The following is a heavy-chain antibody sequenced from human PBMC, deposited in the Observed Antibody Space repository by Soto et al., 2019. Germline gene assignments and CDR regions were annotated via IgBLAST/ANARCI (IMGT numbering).Heavy chain of an antibody. J-gene: IGHJ4*02. V-gene: IGHV3-7*04. CDR2: IKQDGSEK. D-gene: IGHD3-3*01. CDR1: GFTFSSYW. CDR3: ARGNYDFWSGYALYLFYYFGY. Sequence: GGSLRLSCAASGFTFSSYWMSWVRQAPGKGLEWVANIKQDGSEKYYVDSVKGRFTISRDNAKNSLYLQMNSLRAEDTAVYYCARGNYDFWSGYALYLFYYFGYWGQGTLVTVSS.